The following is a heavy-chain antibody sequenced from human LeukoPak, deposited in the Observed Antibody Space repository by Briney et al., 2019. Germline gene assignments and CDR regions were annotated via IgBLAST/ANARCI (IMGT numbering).Heavy chain of an antibody. CDR1: AYTLTGYY. D-gene: IGHD6-19*01. V-gene: IGHV1-2*02. Sequence: GSVKVSCKASAYTLTGYYMHWVRQAPGQGLEWMGWINPNSGGTNYAQKFQGRVTMTRDTSIGTAYLELNRLRSDDTAVYYCATYDQWLPHGFDPWGQGTLVTVSS. CDR3: ATYDQWLPHGFDP. CDR2: INPNSGGT. J-gene: IGHJ5*02.